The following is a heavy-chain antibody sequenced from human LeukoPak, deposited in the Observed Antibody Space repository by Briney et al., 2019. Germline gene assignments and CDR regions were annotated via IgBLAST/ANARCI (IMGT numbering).Heavy chain of an antibody. CDR2: IYYSGST. J-gene: IGHJ5*02. CDR1: GGSISSSSYY. V-gene: IGHV4-39*07. CDR3: ARDTPDPSIAAPWAWFDP. D-gene: IGHD6-6*01. Sequence: SETLSLTCTVSGGSISSSSYYWGWIRQPPGKGLEWIGSIYYSGSTYYNPSLKSRVTISVDTSKNQFSQKLSSVTAADTAVYYCARDTPDPSIAAPWAWFDPWGQGTLVTVSS.